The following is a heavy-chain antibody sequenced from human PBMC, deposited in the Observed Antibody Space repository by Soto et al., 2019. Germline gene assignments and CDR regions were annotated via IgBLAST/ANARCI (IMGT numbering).Heavy chain of an antibody. Sequence: SETLSLTCAVYGGSFSGYYWSWIRQPPGKGLEWIGEINHSGSTNYNPSLKSRVTISVDTSKNQFSLKLSSVTAADTAVYYCARGPRITMVRGVIINNWFDPWGQGTLVTVSS. J-gene: IGHJ5*02. V-gene: IGHV4-34*01. CDR1: GGSFSGYY. CDR3: ARGPRITMVRGVIINNWFDP. D-gene: IGHD3-10*01. CDR2: INHSGST.